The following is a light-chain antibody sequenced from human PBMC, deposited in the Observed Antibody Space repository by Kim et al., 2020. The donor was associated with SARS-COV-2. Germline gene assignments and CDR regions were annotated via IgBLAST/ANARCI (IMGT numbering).Light chain of an antibody. CDR2: DAS. J-gene: IGKJ4*01. Sequence: LSASVGDRVTITCQASQDSNNYLNWYQHTPGRAPNLLIYDASNLEIGVTSRFSESGSGTHFTFTISSMQPEDVGTYYCHQYDDFTFGGGTKVDIK. V-gene: IGKV1-33*01. CDR1: QDSNNY. CDR3: HQYDDFT.